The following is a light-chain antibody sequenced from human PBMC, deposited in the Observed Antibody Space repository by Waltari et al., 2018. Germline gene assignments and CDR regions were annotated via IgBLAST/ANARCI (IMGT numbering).Light chain of an antibody. Sequence: EIVLTQSPGTLSLSPGDRATLSCRADQSLDVAYVAWYQQKSGQAPRLLVYGAYYRAAAIPERFSGSGSGTDFTLTINRLEPDDFAVYYCQQYHTPPATFGQGTKLEIK. J-gene: IGKJ2*01. V-gene: IGKV3-20*01. CDR3: QQYHTPPAT. CDR1: QSLDVAY. CDR2: GAY.